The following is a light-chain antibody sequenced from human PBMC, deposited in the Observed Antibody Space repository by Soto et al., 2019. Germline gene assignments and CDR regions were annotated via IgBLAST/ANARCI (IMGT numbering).Light chain of an antibody. Sequence: DIRMTQSPSSLSASVGDRVTITCRASQSTSTYLNWYQQKPGKAPKLLIYAASSLQSGVPSRFSGSASGTDFTLTISSLQREDFATYYCQLSYNSLFTFGPGTKVDIK. CDR1: QSTSTY. J-gene: IGKJ3*01. CDR3: QLSYNSLFT. CDR2: AAS. V-gene: IGKV1-39*01.